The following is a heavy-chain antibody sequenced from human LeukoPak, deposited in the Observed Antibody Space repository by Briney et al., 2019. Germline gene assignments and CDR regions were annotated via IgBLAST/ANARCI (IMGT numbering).Heavy chain of an antibody. Sequence: PGGSLRLSCAASGFSFSNRWMSWVRQAPGQGLEWVSYISSSGSTIYYADSVKGRFTISRDNAKNSLYLQMNSLRAEDTAVYYCARDKSGGATSFDYWGQGTLVTVSS. CDR3: ARDKSGGATSFDY. J-gene: IGHJ4*02. CDR2: ISSSGSTI. D-gene: IGHD1-26*01. CDR1: GFSFSNRW. V-gene: IGHV3-11*01.